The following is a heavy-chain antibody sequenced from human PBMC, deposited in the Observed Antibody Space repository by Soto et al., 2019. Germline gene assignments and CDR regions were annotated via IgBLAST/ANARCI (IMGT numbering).Heavy chain of an antibody. CDR3: ARTAVRTTDYYGMDV. CDR2: MNPNSGNT. J-gene: IGHJ6*02. V-gene: IGHV1-8*01. D-gene: IGHD1-1*01. Sequence: ASVKVSCKASGYTFTSYDINWVRQATGQGLEWMGWMNPNSGNTGYAQKFQGRVTKTRNTSISTAYMELSSLRSEDTAVYYCARTAVRTTDYYGMDVWGQGTTVTVSS. CDR1: GYTFTSYD.